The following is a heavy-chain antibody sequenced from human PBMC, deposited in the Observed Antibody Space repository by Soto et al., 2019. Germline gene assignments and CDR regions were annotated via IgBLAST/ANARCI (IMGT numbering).Heavy chain of an antibody. V-gene: IGHV3-74*03. Sequence: GGSLRLSCAASGFSLSPYWMHWVRQAPGRGLEWVSRLSSDGFGAAYADSVKGRFFISRDIARNTLFLQMTNLRAEDTAIYYCVSDGDVCSGSDCFRHFKHWGRGTRVTVSS. D-gene: IGHD5-12*01. J-gene: IGHJ1*01. CDR2: LSSDGFGA. CDR1: GFSLSPYW. CDR3: VSDGDVCSGSDCFRHFKH.